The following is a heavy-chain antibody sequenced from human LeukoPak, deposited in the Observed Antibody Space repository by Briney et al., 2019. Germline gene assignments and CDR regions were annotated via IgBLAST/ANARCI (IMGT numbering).Heavy chain of an antibody. D-gene: IGHD1/OR15-1a*01. CDR3: ARCAGTSQYYYYYYYMDV. V-gene: IGHV3-21*01. J-gene: IGHJ6*03. CDR2: ISSSSSYI. CDR1: GFTFSSYS. Sequence: GGSLRLSCAASGFTFSSYSMNWVRQAPGKGLEWVSSISSSSSYIYYADSVKGRFTISRDNAKNSLYLQMNSLGADDTAVYYCARCAGTSQYYYYYYYMDVWGKGTTVTVSS.